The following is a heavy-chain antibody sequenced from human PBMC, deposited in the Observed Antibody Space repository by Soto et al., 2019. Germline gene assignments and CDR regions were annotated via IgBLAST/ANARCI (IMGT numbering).Heavy chain of an antibody. D-gene: IGHD3-22*01. CDR3: AAVSYYDSSGYSYGMDV. J-gene: IGHJ6*02. CDR1: GFTFTSSA. CDR2: IVVGSGNT. Sequence: QMQLVQSGPEVKKPGTSVKVSCKASGFTFTSSAMQWVRQARGQRLEWIGWIVVGSGNTNYAQKFQERVTITRDMSTSTAYMELSSLRSEDTAVYYCAAVSYYDSSGYSYGMDVWGQGTTVTVSS. V-gene: IGHV1-58*02.